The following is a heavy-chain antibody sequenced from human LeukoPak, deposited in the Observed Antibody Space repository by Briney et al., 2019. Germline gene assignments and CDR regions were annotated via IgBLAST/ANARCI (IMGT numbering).Heavy chain of an antibody. D-gene: IGHD2-8*02. V-gene: IGHV4-61*02. CDR3: ARVSFSAGGGYYMDV. CDR2: IYTSGST. J-gene: IGHJ6*03. CDR1: GDSISSGDYY. Sequence: PSQTLSLTCTVSGDSISSGDYYWSWIRQPAGKGLEWIGRIYTSGSTNYNPSLKSRVTMSVDTSKNQFSLKLSSVTAADTAVYYCARVSFSAGGGYYMDVWGKGTTVTISS.